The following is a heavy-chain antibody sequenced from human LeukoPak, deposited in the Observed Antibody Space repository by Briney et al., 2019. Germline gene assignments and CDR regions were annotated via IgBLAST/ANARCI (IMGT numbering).Heavy chain of an antibody. CDR1: GGSFSGYY. CDR3: ARGPSTTGTRDY. J-gene: IGHJ4*02. D-gene: IGHD1-1*01. V-gene: IGHV4-34*01. Sequence: SETLSLTCAVYGGSFSGYYWSWIRQPPGKGLEWIGEINHIGSTNYNPSLKSRVTISVDTSKNQFSLKLSSVTAADTAVYYCARGPSTTGTRDYWGQGTLVTVSS. CDR2: INHIGST.